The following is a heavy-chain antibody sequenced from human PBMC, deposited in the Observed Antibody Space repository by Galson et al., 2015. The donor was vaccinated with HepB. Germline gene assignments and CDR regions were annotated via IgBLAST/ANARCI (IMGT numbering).Heavy chain of an antibody. V-gene: IGHV1-3*01. Sequence: QSGAEVKKPGESLRISCKASGYTFTSYAMHWVRQAPGQRLEWMGWINAGNGNTKYSQKFQGRVTITRDTSASTAYMELSSLRSEDTAVYYCASTVVGVELSDYYYYYGMDVWGQGTTVTVSS. CDR2: INAGNGNT. CDR1: GYTFTSYA. J-gene: IGHJ6*02. CDR3: ASTVVGVELSDYYYYYGMDV. D-gene: IGHD4-23*01.